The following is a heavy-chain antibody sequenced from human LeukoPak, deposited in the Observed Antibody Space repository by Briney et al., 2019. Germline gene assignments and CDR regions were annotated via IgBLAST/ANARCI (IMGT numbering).Heavy chain of an antibody. CDR1: GGSISSYY. D-gene: IGHD3-22*01. V-gene: IGHV4-4*07. J-gene: IGHJ4*02. CDR3: ARVGGGYPSYYFDY. Sequence: SETLSLTCTVSGGSISSYYWSWIRQPAGKGLEWIGRIYTSGSTNYNPSLKSRVTMSVDTSKNQFSLKLSPVTAADTAVYYCARVGGGYPSYYFDYWGQGTLVTVSS. CDR2: IYTSGST.